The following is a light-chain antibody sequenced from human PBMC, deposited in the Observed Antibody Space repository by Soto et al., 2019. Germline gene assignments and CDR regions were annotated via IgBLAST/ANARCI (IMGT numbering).Light chain of an antibody. Sequence: EIVLTQSPATLSLSPGERATLSCRASQSVSSYLAWYQQKPGQAPMLLIYDASNRATGIPARFSGSGSGTDFTLTISSLEPEDFAVYYCQQRSNLPLTFGPGTKWISN. J-gene: IGKJ3*01. V-gene: IGKV3-11*01. CDR3: QQRSNLPLT. CDR2: DAS. CDR1: QSVSSY.